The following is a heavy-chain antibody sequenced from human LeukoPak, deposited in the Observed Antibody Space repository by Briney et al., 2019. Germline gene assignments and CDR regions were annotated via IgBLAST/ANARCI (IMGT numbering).Heavy chain of an antibody. V-gene: IGHV1-2*02. J-gene: IGHJ3*02. Sequence: ASVKVSCKASGYTFTGYYMHWVRQAPGQGLEWMGWINPNSGGTNYAQKFQGRFTMTRDTSISTAYMELSRLRSDDTAVYYCARPAAGTFRIGAFDIWGQGTMVTVSS. CDR2: INPNSGGT. D-gene: IGHD6-19*01. CDR1: GYTFTGYY. CDR3: ARPAAGTFRIGAFDI.